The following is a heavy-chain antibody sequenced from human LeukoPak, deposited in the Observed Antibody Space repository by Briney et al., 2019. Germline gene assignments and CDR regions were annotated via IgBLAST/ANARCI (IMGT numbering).Heavy chain of an antibody. V-gene: IGHV3-23*01. D-gene: IGHD5-18*01. CDR3: AKEGRGYSYGTFDY. Sequence: GGSLRLSCAASGFTFSNYAMHWVRQAPGKGLEWVSAISGSGGSTYYADSVKGRFTISRDNSKNTLYLQMNSLRAEDTGLYYCAKEGRGYSYGTFDYWGQGTLVTVSS. CDR2: ISGSGGST. J-gene: IGHJ4*02. CDR1: GFTFSNYA.